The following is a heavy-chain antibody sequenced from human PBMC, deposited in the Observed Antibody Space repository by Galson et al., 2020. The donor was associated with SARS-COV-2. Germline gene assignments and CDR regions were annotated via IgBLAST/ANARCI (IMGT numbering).Heavy chain of an antibody. CDR3: AREGEGGSAFDY. J-gene: IGHJ4*02. CDR2: ITSSGSTI. CDR1: GFPFSDYY. V-gene: IGHV3-11*01. D-gene: IGHD2-15*01. Sequence: GESLKISCAASGFPFSDYYMSWIRQAPGNGLEWVSYITSSGSTIYYADSVKGRFTISRDNAKNSLYLQMNSLRAEDTAVYYCAREGEGGSAFDYWGQGTLVTVSS.